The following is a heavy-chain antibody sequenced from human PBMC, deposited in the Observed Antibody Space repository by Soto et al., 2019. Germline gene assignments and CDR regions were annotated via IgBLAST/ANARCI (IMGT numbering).Heavy chain of an antibody. J-gene: IGHJ5*02. Sequence: PSETLSLTCAVSGGSISSGGYSCSWIRQPPGKGLEWIGYIYHSGSTYYNPSLKSRVTISVDRSKNQFSLKLSSVTAADTAVYYCARHGDYYGSGSYYRHNWFDPWGQGTPVTVSS. V-gene: IGHV4-30-2*01. CDR2: IYHSGST. CDR3: ARHGDYYGSGSYYRHNWFDP. D-gene: IGHD3-10*01. CDR1: GGSISSGGYS.